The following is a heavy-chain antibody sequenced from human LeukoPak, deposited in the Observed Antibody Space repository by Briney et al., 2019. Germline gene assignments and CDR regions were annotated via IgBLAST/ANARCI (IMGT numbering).Heavy chain of an antibody. V-gene: IGHV3-30-3*01. D-gene: IGHD3-3*01. J-gene: IGHJ4*02. CDR1: GFTFSSYA. CDR3: ASARFLEWLTFDY. Sequence: GGSLRLSCAASGFTFSSYAMHWVRQAPGKGLEWVAVISYDGSNKYYADPVKGRFTISRDNSKNTLYLQMNSLRAEDTAVYYCASARFLEWLTFDYWGQGTLVTVSS. CDR2: ISYDGSNK.